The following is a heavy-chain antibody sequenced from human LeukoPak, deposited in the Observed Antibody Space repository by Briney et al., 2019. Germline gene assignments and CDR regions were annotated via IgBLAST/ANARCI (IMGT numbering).Heavy chain of an antibody. CDR2: ISSSSSYI. CDR1: GFTFSSYS. CDR3: ARNPGSFGVVNWFDP. D-gene: IGHD3-3*01. J-gene: IGHJ5*02. V-gene: IGHV3-21*01. Sequence: GGSLRLSCAASGFTFSSYSMNWVRQAPGKGLEWVSSISSSSSYIYYADSVKGRFTISRDNAKNSLYLQMNSLRAEDTAVYYCARNPGSFGVVNWFDPWGQGTLVTVSS.